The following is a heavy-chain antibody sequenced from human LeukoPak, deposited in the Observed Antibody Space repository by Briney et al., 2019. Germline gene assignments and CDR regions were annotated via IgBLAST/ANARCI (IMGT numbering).Heavy chain of an antibody. D-gene: IGHD1-26*01. CDR1: GGTFSSYA. CDR3: ARAKGGSYSDWYYFDY. CDR2: IIPIFGTA. Sequence: SVKVSCKASGGTFSSYAISWVRQAPGQGLEWMGGIIPIFGTANYAQKFQGRVTITTDESTITAYMELSSLRSDDTAVYYCARAKGGSYSDWYYFDYWGQGTLVTVSS. J-gene: IGHJ4*02. V-gene: IGHV1-69*05.